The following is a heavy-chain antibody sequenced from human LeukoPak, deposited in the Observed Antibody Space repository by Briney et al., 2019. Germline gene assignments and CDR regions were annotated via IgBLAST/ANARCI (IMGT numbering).Heavy chain of an antibody. CDR3: ARDREVAGGLSTFDY. V-gene: IGHV1-18*01. Sequence: ASVKVSCKASGYTFTSYGISWVRQTPGQGLEWMGWISAYNGNTNYAQKLQGRVTMTTDTSTSTAYMELRSLRSDDTAVYYCARDREVAGGLSTFDYWGQGTLVTVSS. CDR1: GYTFTSYG. CDR2: ISAYNGNT. D-gene: IGHD2/OR15-2a*01. J-gene: IGHJ4*02.